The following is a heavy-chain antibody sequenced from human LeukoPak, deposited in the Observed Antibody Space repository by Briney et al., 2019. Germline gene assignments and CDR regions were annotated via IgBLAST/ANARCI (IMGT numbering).Heavy chain of an antibody. Sequence: SQTLSLTCSVSGGSISNYNYYWDWIRQPPGKGLEWIGSIYYSGSTYYNPSLKSRVTISVDTSKNQFSLKLSSVTAADTAVYYCAGIAAAGSRYPSRLTPIDYWGQGTLVTVSS. CDR2: IYYSGST. J-gene: IGHJ4*02. CDR1: GGSISNYNYY. D-gene: IGHD6-13*01. CDR3: AGIAAAGSRYPSRLTPIDY. V-gene: IGHV4-39*01.